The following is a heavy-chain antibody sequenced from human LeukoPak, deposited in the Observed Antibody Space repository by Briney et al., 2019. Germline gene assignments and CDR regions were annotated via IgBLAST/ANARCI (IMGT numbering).Heavy chain of an antibody. D-gene: IGHD4-23*01. Sequence: ASVKVSCKASGYIFTGYYMHWVRQAPGQGLEWMGRINPNSGGTNYAQKFQGRVTMTRDTSISTAYMELSRLRSDDTAVYYCARDSRWVSAFDYWGQGTLVTVSS. V-gene: IGHV1-2*06. CDR3: ARDSRWVSAFDY. CDR2: INPNSGGT. J-gene: IGHJ4*02. CDR1: GYIFTGYY.